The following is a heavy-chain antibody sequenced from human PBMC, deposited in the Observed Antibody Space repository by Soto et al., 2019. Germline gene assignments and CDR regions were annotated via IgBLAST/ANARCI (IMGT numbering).Heavy chain of an antibody. CDR2: ISSSGSII. Sequence: GSLRLSCPASGFTFSDYYMSWIRQAPGKGLEWVSYISSSGSIIYYADSVKGRFTISRDNARNSLYLQLNSLRAEDTAVYYCARDQGYYDSSGYFDYWGQGTLVTVSS. J-gene: IGHJ4*02. CDR1: GFTFSDYY. V-gene: IGHV3-11*01. D-gene: IGHD3-22*01. CDR3: ARDQGYYDSSGYFDY.